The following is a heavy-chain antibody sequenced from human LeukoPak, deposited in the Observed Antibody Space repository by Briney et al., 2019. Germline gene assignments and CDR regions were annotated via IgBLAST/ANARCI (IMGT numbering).Heavy chain of an antibody. J-gene: IGHJ4*02. D-gene: IGHD6-13*01. CDR2: ISSSSSYI. CDR1: GFTFSSYS. Sequence: PGGSLRLSCAASGFTFSSYSMNWVRQAPGKGLEWVSSISSSSSYIYYADSVKGRFTISRDNAKNSLYLQMNSLRAEDTAVYYCAREVQQLDIPSLHTLYYFDYWGQGTLVTVSS. CDR3: AREVQQLDIPSLHTLYYFDY. V-gene: IGHV3-21*01.